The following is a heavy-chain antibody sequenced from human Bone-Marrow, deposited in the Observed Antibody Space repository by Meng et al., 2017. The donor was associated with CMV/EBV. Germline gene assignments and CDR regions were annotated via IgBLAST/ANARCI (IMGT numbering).Heavy chain of an antibody. Sequence: GESLKISCAASGFTLSSYSMNWVRQAPGKGLEWVSSISSSSSYIYYADSVKGRFTISRDNAKNSLYLQMNSLRAEDTAVYYCARGDYGGGAFDIWGQGTMVTVSS. D-gene: IGHD4-17*01. V-gene: IGHV3-21*01. CDR2: ISSSSSYI. CDR3: ARGDYGGGAFDI. J-gene: IGHJ3*02. CDR1: GFTLSSYS.